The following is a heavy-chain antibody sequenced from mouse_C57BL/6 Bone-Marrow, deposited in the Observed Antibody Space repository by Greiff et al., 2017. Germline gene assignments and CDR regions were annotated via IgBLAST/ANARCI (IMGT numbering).Heavy chain of an antibody. Sequence: VQLQQPGAGLVKPGASVKLSCKASGYTFTSYWMHWVKQRPGQGLEWIGMIHPNSGSTNYNEKFKSKATLTVDKSSSTAYMQISSLTSEDSAVYYCARAYGSIYAYAMDYWGQGTSFTVSS. CDR3: ARAYGSIYAYAMDY. CDR2: IHPNSGST. J-gene: IGHJ4*01. D-gene: IGHD1-1*01. CDR1: GYTFTSYW. V-gene: IGHV1-64*01.